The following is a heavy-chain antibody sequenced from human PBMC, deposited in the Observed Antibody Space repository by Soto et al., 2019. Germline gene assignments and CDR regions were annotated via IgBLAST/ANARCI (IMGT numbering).Heavy chain of an antibody. Sequence: GESLKISCAASGFTFSSYGMHWVRQAPGKGLEWVAVISYDGSNKYYADSVKGRFTISRDNSKNTLYLQMNSLRAEDTAVYYCAKDRAYHKGYSYGYYFDYWGQGTLVTVSS. CDR1: GFTFSSYG. J-gene: IGHJ4*02. CDR2: ISYDGSNK. D-gene: IGHD5-18*01. CDR3: AKDRAYHKGYSYGYYFDY. V-gene: IGHV3-30*18.